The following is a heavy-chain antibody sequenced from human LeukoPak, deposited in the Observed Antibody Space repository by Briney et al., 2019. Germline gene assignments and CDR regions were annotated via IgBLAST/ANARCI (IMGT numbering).Heavy chain of an antibody. D-gene: IGHD1-26*01. CDR3: ARGSGSLEGAFGI. CDR2: IYTSGST. V-gene: IGHV4-61*02. Sequence: SETLSLTCTVSGGSISSGSYYWSWIRQPAGKGLEWIGRIYTSGSTNYNPSLKSRVTISVDTSKNQFSLKLSSVTAADTAVYYCARGSGSLEGAFGIWGQGTMVTVSS. CDR1: GGSISSGSYY. J-gene: IGHJ3*02.